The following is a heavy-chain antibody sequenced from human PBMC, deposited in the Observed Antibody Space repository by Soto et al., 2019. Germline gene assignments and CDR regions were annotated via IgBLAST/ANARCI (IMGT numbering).Heavy chain of an antibody. Sequence: EVQLVESGGGLVKPGGSLRLSCAASGFTFSSYSMNWVRQAPGKGLEWVSSISSSSSYIYYADSVKGRFTISRDNAKNSLYLQMNSLRAEDTAVYYCARSGSTVTSDADYWGQGTLVTVSS. CDR2: ISSSSSYI. CDR1: GFTFSSYS. CDR3: ARSGSTVTSDADY. J-gene: IGHJ4*02. V-gene: IGHV3-21*01. D-gene: IGHD4-17*01.